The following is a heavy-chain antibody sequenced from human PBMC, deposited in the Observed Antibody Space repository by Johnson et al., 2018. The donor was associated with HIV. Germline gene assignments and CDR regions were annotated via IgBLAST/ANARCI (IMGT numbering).Heavy chain of an antibody. D-gene: IGHD3-22*01. V-gene: IGHV3-30*02. Sequence: QVQLVESGGGLIQPGGSLRLSCAASGFTVSSNYMSWVRQAPGKGLEWVAFIRYDGSNKYYADSVKGRFTISRDNSKNTLFLQMNSLRAEDTAAYFCAKNHFDSSALEAFDIWGQGTMVTVSS. CDR2: IRYDGSNK. J-gene: IGHJ3*02. CDR1: GFTVSSNY. CDR3: AKNHFDSSALEAFDI.